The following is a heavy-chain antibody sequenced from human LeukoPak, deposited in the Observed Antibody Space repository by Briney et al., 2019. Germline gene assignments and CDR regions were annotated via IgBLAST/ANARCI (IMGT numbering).Heavy chain of an antibody. CDR2: IPYSGST. CDR3: ARISPEQQLVRYAIDY. CDR1: GGSISSYY. V-gene: IGHV4-59*12. J-gene: IGHJ4*02. D-gene: IGHD6-13*01. Sequence: PSETLSLTCTVSGGSISSYYWSWIRQPPGKGLEWIGYIPYSGSTSYNPSLKSRVTISVDTSKNQFSLKLSSVTAADTAVYYCARISPEQQLVRYAIDYWGQGTLVTVSS.